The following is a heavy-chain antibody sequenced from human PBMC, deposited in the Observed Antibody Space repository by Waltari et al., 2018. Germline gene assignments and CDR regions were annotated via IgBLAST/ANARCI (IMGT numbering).Heavy chain of an antibody. CDR2: FEHEDGET. CDR3: ATRLRLDYYDSDGYFDY. CDR1: GYTLTELS. Sequence: QVQLVQSGAEVKKSGASVKVSCKVSGYTLTELSIHWVRQAPGKGLEWMGSFEHEDGETIYTQKFKGRVTMTEETSTDTAYMEVGSLRSEDTAVYYWATRLRLDYYDSDGYFDYWGQGTLVTVSS. D-gene: IGHD3-22*01. V-gene: IGHV1-24*01. J-gene: IGHJ4*02.